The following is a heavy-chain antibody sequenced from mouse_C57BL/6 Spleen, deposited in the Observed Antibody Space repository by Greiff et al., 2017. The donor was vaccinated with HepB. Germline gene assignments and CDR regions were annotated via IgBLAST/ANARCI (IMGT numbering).Heavy chain of an antibody. CDR3: ARRNYAHEGFAY. D-gene: IGHD1-1*02. J-gene: IGHJ3*01. CDR2: ISDGGSYT. V-gene: IGHV5-4*01. Sequence: EVHLVESGGGLVKPGGSLKLSCAASGFTFSSYAMSWVRQTPEKRLEWVATISDGGSYTYYPDNVKGRFTISRDNAKNNLYLQMSHLKSEDTAMYYCARRNYAHEGFAYWGQGTLVTVSA. CDR1: GFTFSSYA.